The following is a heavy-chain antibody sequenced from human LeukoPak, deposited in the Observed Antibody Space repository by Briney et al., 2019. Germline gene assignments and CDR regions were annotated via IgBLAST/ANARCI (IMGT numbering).Heavy chain of an antibody. CDR3: ARDRSTVTTWLDY. CDR1: GFTLSSYN. CDR2: ITSSSSYI. V-gene: IGHV3-21*04. D-gene: IGHD4-17*01. Sequence: PGGSLRLSCAASGFTLSSYNMNWVRQAPGKGLEWVSSITSSSSYIYYADSVKGRFTISRDNAKNSLYLQMNSLRAEDTAVYYCARDRSTVTTWLDYWGQGTLVTVSS. J-gene: IGHJ4*02.